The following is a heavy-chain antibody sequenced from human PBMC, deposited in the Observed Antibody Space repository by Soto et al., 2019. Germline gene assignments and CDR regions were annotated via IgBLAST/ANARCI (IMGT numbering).Heavy chain of an antibody. CDR2: INAGNGNT. D-gene: IGHD3-9*01. V-gene: IGHV1-3*01. J-gene: IGHJ5*02. Sequence: ASVKVSCKASGYTFTSYAMHWVRQAPGQRLEGMGWINAGNGNTKYSQKFQGRVTITRDTSASTAYMELSSLRSEDTAVYNGARGYYEILTVGLFDPWGQGTLVTVSS. CDR1: GYTFTSYA. CDR3: ARGYYEILTVGLFDP.